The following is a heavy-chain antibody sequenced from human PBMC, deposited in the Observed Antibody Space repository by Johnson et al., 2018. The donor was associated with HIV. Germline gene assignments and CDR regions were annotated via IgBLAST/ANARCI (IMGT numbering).Heavy chain of an antibody. D-gene: IGHD6-19*01. Sequence: VQLVESGGGVVRPGGSLRLSCAASGFTFDDYGMSWVRQAPGKGLEWVSGINWSGGSTAYADSVRGRFTISRDTSKNTMYLQMNSLRAEATAVYYCAKEVGWLGDAFDIWGQGTMVTVSS. J-gene: IGHJ3*02. CDR2: INWSGGST. CDR3: AKEVGWLGDAFDI. V-gene: IGHV3-20*04. CDR1: GFTFDDYG.